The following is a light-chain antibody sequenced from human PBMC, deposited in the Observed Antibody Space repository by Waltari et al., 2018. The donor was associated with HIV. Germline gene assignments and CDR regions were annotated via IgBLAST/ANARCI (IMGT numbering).Light chain of an antibody. J-gene: IGLJ2*01. CDR1: ISHMGNNY. CDR3: ASWDSSLSVL. Sequence: QSVLTQPPSVSAAPGQKVTISCSGSISHMGNNYVSWYQHLPGTAPKLLIYGDDKRYPGIPDRISASKSGTSATLAITGLQTGDEADYYCASWDSSLSVLFGGGTKLAVL. V-gene: IGLV1-51*02. CDR2: GDD.